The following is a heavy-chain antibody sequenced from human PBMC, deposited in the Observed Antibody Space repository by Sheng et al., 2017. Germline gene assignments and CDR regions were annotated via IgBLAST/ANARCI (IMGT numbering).Heavy chain of an antibody. CDR1: GFSISSAYY. V-gene: IGHV4-38-2*02. J-gene: IGHJ5*02. Sequence: QVQLQESGPGLVKPSETLSLTCTVSGFSISSAYYWGWIRQPPGKGLEWIGSIHHSGSTYYNPSLKSRVTISVDMSKNQLSLKLSSVTAADTAVYYCAVTQTYYDILTGYFNWFDPWGQGTLVTVSS. D-gene: IGHD3-9*01. CDR2: IHHSGST. CDR3: AVTQTYYDILTGYFNWFDP.